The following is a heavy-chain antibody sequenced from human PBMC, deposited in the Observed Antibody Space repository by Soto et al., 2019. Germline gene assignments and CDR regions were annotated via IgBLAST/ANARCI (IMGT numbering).Heavy chain of an antibody. CDR1: GGSFSGYY. CDR3: ARRRTTYYYDSSGYYYFDY. D-gene: IGHD3-22*01. Sequence: SETLSLTCAVYGGSFSGYYWSWIRQPPGKGLEWIGEINHSGSTNYNPSLKSRVTISVDTSKNQFSLKLSSVTTADTAVYYCARRRTTYYYDSSGYYYFDYWGQGTLVTVSS. J-gene: IGHJ4*02. CDR2: INHSGST. V-gene: IGHV4-34*01.